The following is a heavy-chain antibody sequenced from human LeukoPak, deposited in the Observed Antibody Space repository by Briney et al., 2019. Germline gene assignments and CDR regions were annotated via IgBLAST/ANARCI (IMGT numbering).Heavy chain of an antibody. Sequence: SQTLSLTCTVSGGSLSRGGYYWSWIRQPPGKGLEWIGYIYYSGSTYYSPALKSRVTISVDTSKNQFSLKLSSVTAADTAVYYCARDVTLDYWGQGTLVTVSS. D-gene: IGHD2-21*02. V-gene: IGHV4-31*03. J-gene: IGHJ4*02. CDR2: IYYSGST. CDR3: ARDVTLDY. CDR1: GGSLSRGGYY.